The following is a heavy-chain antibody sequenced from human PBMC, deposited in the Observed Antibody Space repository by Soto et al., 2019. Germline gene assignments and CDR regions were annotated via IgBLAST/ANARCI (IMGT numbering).Heavy chain of an antibody. CDR1: GFTFSNAW. V-gene: IGHV3-73*01. D-gene: IGHD2-2*03. CDR2: IRSKANSYAT. J-gene: IGHJ4*02. CDR3: IGYCRTTSCYASYFDY. Sequence: GGSLRLSCAASGFTFSNAWMSWVRQAPGKGLEWVGRIRSKANSYATAYGASVKGRFTTSRDDSKNTAYLQMNSLKTEDTAVYYCIGYCRTTSCYASYFDYWGQGTVVTVSS.